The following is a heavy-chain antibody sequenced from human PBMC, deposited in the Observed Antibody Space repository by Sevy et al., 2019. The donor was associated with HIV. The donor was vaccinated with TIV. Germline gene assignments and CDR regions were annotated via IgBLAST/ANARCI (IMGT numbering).Heavy chain of an antibody. CDR1: GGSISSGGYS. J-gene: IGHJ5*02. V-gene: IGHV4-30-2*01. D-gene: IGHD4-4*01. CDR2: IYHSGST. CDR3: ARATVSPETNWFDP. Sequence: SETLSLTCAVSGGSISSGGYSWSWIRQPPGKGLEWIGYIYHSGSTYYNPSLKSRVTISVDRSKNQFSLKLSSVTAADTDVYYCARATVSPETNWFDPWGQGTLVTVSS.